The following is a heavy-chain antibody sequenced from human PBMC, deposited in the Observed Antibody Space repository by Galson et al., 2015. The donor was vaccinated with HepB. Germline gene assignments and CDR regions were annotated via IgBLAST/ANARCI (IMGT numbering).Heavy chain of an antibody. CDR3: ARALRRFAFDI. J-gene: IGHJ3*02. CDR2: IHTGGGT. CDR1: GFTVNRNY. V-gene: IGHV3-66*01. Sequence: SLRLSCAASGFTVNRNYMIWVRQAPGKGLEWVSIIHTGGGTFYADSVKGRFTISRDNSKNTLYLQMNSLRAEDTAVYCCARALRRFAFDIWGQGTMVTVSS. D-gene: IGHD3-10*01.